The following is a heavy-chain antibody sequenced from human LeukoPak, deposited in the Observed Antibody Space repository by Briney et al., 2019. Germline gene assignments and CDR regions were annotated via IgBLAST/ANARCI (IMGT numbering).Heavy chain of an antibody. D-gene: IGHD2-2*01. J-gene: IGHJ3*02. V-gene: IGHV3-7*01. Sequence: PRGSLRLSCAASGFTFNNAWMSWVRQAPGKGLEWVANIKQDGSEKYYVDSVKGRFTISRDNAKNSLYLQMNSLRAEDTAVYYCARVAYQSAFDIWGQGTMVTVSS. CDR1: GFTFNNAW. CDR3: ARVAYQSAFDI. CDR2: IKQDGSEK.